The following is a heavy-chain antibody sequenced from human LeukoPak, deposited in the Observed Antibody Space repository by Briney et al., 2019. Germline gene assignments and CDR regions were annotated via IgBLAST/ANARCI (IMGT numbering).Heavy chain of an antibody. D-gene: IGHD1-26*01. CDR1: GGSISSSHW. V-gene: IGHV4-4*02. Sequence: SETLSLTCAVSGGSISSSHWWSWVRQPPGKGLEWIADIYHSGITNYNPSLKSRVTISIDKSKNQFPLKLSSVTAVDTAVYYCARGLVIAVTGWGQWELPPAGHDSWGQGTLVTVSS. J-gene: IGHJ4*02. CDR2: IYHSGIT. CDR3: ARGLVIAVTGWGQWELPPAGHDS.